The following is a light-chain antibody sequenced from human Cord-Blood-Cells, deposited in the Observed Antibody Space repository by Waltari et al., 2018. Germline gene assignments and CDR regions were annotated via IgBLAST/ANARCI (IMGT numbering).Light chain of an antibody. CDR2: AAS. J-gene: IGKJ2*01. V-gene: IGKV1-39*01. CDR1: QSISSY. CDR3: QQSYSTPRT. Sequence: DIQTTQSQSSLSASVGDRVTITCRASQSISSYLNWCQQKPGKAPKLLIYAASSLQSCVPSRFSGSGSGTDFTLTIIRLQPEDFATYYCQQSYSTPRTFGQVTKLEIK.